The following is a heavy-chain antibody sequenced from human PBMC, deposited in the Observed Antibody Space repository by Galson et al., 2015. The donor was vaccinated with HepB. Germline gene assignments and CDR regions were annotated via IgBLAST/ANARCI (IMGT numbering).Heavy chain of an antibody. V-gene: IGHV3-23*01. Sequence: SLRLSCAASGFTFSNFAMSWVHQAPGKGLEWVSGISGSGGSTYYADSVKGRFTISRDNAKNTLYLQMNSLRAEDTALYYCARRIAASGRTHYYYYYGMDAWGQGTTITVS. D-gene: IGHD6-13*01. CDR2: ISGSGGST. CDR3: ARRIAASGRTHYYYYYGMDA. J-gene: IGHJ6*02. CDR1: GFTFSNFA.